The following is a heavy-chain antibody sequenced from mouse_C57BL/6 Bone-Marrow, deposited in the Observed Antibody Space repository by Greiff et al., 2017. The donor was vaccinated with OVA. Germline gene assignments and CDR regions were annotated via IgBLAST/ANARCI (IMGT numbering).Heavy chain of an antibody. J-gene: IGHJ1*03. V-gene: IGHV1-81*01. CDR2: IYPRSGNN. CDR1: GYTFTSYG. CDR3: ARMRYWRYFDV. Sequence: QVQLQQSGAELARPGASVKLSCKASGYTFTSYGISWVKQRTGQGLEWIGEIYPRSGNNYYNEKFKGKATLTADKSSSTAYMELRSLTSEDSAVYFCARMRYWRYFDVWGTGTTVTVSS. D-gene: IGHD2-14*01.